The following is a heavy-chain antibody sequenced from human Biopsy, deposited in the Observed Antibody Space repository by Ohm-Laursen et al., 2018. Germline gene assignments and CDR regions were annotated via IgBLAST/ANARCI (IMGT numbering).Heavy chain of an antibody. V-gene: IGHV3-33*08. CDR3: ARDDDTTGHYMILNH. CDR1: GFAFSYYG. J-gene: IGHJ5*02. Sequence: SLRLSCTAAGFAFSYYGLHWVRQAPGKGLQWVAVMWSDGINKNYADSVKGRFTVSRDNSNNVLHLQMSSLRDEDSAVYYCARDDDTTGHYMILNHWGQGTLVTVSS. CDR2: MWSDGINK. D-gene: IGHD3-9*01.